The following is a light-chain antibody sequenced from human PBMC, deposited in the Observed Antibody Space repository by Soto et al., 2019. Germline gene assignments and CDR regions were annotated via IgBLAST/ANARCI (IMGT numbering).Light chain of an antibody. CDR2: EGS. Sequence: QSVLTQPASVSGSPGQSITISCTGTNSDIGIYNLVSWYQQYPGKAPKLMIYEGSKRPSGVSNRFSGSKSGNTASLTISGLQAEDEADYYCSSYTSSSTVVFGGGTKLTVL. J-gene: IGLJ2*01. CDR3: SSYTSSSTVV. V-gene: IGLV2-14*02. CDR1: NSDIGIYNL.